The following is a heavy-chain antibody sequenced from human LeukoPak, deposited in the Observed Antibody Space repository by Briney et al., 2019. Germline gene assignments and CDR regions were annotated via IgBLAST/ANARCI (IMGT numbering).Heavy chain of an antibody. CDR2: IIPIFGTA. CDR3: ARDLLYCSSTSCYTGRYFDY. J-gene: IGHJ4*02. Sequence: SVKVSCKASGYTFTSYGISWVRQAPGQGLEWMGGIIPIFGTANYAQKFQGRVTITTDVSTSTAYMELSSLRSEDTAVYYCARDLLYCSSTSCYTGRYFDYWGQGTLVTVSS. CDR1: GYTFTSYG. D-gene: IGHD2-2*02. V-gene: IGHV1-69*05.